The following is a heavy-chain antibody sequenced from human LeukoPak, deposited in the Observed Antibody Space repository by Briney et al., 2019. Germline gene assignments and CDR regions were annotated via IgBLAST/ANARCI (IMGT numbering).Heavy chain of an antibody. CDR2: INHSGST. D-gene: IGHD6-13*01. CDR3: ARGRLGGSWYSSTDYYFDY. Sequence: SETLSLTCAVYGGSFSGYYWSWIRQPPGNGLEWIGEINHSGSTNYNPSLKSRVTISVDTSKNQFSLKLSSVTAADTAVYYCARGRLGGSWYSSTDYYFDYWGQGTLVTVSS. CDR1: GGSFSGYY. V-gene: IGHV4-34*01. J-gene: IGHJ4*02.